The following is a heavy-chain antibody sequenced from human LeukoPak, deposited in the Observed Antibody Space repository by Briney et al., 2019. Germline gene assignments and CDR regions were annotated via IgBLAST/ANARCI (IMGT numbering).Heavy chain of an antibody. CDR1: GFTFSIYV. Sequence: GGSLRLSCAASGFTFSIYVMHWVRQAPGKGLEWLAFIRYDGSNKYSADSVKGRFTISRDNSKNTMYLQMNSMTAEDTAVYYCAKDLGYSWSNGFDYWGQGTLVTVSS. J-gene: IGHJ4*02. CDR2: IRYDGSNK. V-gene: IGHV3-30*02. D-gene: IGHD1-26*01. CDR3: AKDLGYSWSNGFDY.